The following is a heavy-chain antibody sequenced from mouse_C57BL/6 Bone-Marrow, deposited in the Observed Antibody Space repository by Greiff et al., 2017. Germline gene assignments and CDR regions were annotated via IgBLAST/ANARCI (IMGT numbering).Heavy chain of an antibody. V-gene: IGHV1-55*01. CDR2: IYPTSGRT. Sequence: VQLQQPGAELVKPGASVQMSCKASGYTFTSYWITWVKQRPGQGLEWIGDIYPTSGRTNYNEKFKSKAILTVDTSSNTAYMQLSSLTSEDSAVFYCARSGPLVRSFDYWGQGTTLTVSS. J-gene: IGHJ2*01. CDR1: GYTFTSYW. D-gene: IGHD2-14*01. CDR3: ARSGPLVRSFDY.